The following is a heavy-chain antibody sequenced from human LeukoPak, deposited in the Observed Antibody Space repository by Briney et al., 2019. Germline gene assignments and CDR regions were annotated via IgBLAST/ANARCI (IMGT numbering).Heavy chain of an antibody. D-gene: IGHD6-13*01. Sequence: SETLSLTCTISDGSISSSSYYWGWSRQPPGKGLEWIGSIYYSGSTYYNPSLKSRVTISVDTSKNQFSLKLSSVTAADTAVYYCARDHKDSSSWSEYNLFDPWGQGTLVTVSS. CDR2: IYYSGST. CDR3: ARDHKDSSSWSEYNLFDP. V-gene: IGHV4-39*07. CDR1: DGSISSSSYY. J-gene: IGHJ5*02.